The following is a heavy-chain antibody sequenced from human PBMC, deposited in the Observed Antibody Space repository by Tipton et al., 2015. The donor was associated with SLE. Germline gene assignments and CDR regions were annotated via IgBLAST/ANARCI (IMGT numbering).Heavy chain of an antibody. Sequence: TLSLTCSIYGGSFSDYYWSWIRQPPGEGLEWIGEINPRGGTGYNSSLKSRVTISEDTSRNQFSLKVTSVTAADTAVYYCARHLPMGKRAFDIWGQGTMVAVSS. J-gene: IGHJ3*02. CDR2: INPRGGT. CDR3: ARHLPMGKRAFDI. V-gene: IGHV4-34*01. CDR1: GGSFSDYY. D-gene: IGHD7-27*01.